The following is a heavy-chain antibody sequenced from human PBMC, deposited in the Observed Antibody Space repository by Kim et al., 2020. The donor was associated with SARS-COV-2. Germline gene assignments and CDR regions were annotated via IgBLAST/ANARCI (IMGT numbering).Heavy chain of an antibody. CDR2: INAGNGNT. Sequence: ASVKVSCKASGYTFTSYAMHWVRQAPGQRLEWMGWINAGNGNTKYSQKFQGRVTITRDTSASTAYMELSSLRSEDTAVYYCARGGGLIAPAKHDAFDIWGQGTMVTVSS. D-gene: IGHD6-13*01. V-gene: IGHV1-3*01. CDR3: ARGGGLIAPAKHDAFDI. J-gene: IGHJ3*02. CDR1: GYTFTSYA.